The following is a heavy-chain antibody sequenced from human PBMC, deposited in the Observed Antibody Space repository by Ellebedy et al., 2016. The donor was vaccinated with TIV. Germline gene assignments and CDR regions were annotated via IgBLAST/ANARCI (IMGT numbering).Heavy chain of an antibody. Sequence: GESLKISCAASGFTFSYYDIRWVRQAPGKGLEWVAVISSDGSKQYYADSVKGRFTISIDNSKNTLSLQMNSLRAEDAAVYYCARAGGPKGFDYWGQGALVTVSS. CDR2: ISSDGSKQ. J-gene: IGHJ4*02. CDR3: ARAGGPKGFDY. CDR1: GFTFSYYD. D-gene: IGHD3-10*01. V-gene: IGHV3-30*03.